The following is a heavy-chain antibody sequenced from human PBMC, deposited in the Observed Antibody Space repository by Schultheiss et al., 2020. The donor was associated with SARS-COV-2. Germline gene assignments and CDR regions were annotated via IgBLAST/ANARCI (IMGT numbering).Heavy chain of an antibody. CDR3: TCYYDSSGGDY. Sequence: GGSLRLSCAASGFTVSSNYMSWVRQAPGKGLVWVSAIGTAGDTYYPGSVKGRFTISRDNSKNTAYLQMNSLKTEDTAVYYCTCYYDSSGGDYWGQGTLVTVSS. CDR2: IGTAGDT. V-gene: IGHV3-53*01. CDR1: GFTVSSNY. J-gene: IGHJ4*02. D-gene: IGHD3-22*01.